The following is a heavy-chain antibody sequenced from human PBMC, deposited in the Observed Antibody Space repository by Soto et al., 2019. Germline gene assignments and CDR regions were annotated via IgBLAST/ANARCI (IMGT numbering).Heavy chain of an antibody. CDR1: GGSISSGGYS. CDR2: IYHSGIT. D-gene: IGHD2-15*01. Sequence: QLQLQESGSGLVTPSQTLSLTCAVSGGSISSGGYSWSWIRQPPGKGLEWIGYIYHSGITYGNPSCKSRVTTSLEMSKNQFSLKLSSVTAADTAVYYFARGQVVAAQHWGQGTLVTVSS. V-gene: IGHV4-30-2*01. J-gene: IGHJ4*02. CDR3: ARGQVVAAQH.